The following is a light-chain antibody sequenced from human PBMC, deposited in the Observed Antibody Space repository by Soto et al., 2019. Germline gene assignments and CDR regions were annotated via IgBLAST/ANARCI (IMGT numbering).Light chain of an antibody. Sequence: EIVMTQSPANLSVSPGERATLSCRASQTIYNNVAWYQQRPGQAPRLLIYDASTRATSVPARFSGSGSGTDFTLSISDLQSADCKVYYCQQFNKWPLTFGGGTKVDIK. CDR1: QTIYNN. CDR3: QQFNKWPLT. J-gene: IGKJ4*01. CDR2: DAS. V-gene: IGKV3-15*01.